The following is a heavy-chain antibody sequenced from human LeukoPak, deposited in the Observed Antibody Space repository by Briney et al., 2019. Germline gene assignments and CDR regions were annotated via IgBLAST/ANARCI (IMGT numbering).Heavy chain of an antibody. Sequence: PGGSLRLSCAASGFTFSSYWMHWVRQAPGKGLVWVSRINSDGSSTSYADSVKGRFTISRDNAKNTLYLQMNSLRAEETAVYYCARGPYDILTGYYGYYFDYWGQGTLVTVSS. CDR2: INSDGSST. CDR1: GFTFSSYW. V-gene: IGHV3-74*01. J-gene: IGHJ4*02. D-gene: IGHD3-9*01. CDR3: ARGPYDILTGYYGYYFDY.